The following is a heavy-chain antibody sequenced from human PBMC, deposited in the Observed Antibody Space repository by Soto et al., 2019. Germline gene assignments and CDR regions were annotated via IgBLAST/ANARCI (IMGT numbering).Heavy chain of an antibody. Sequence: GGSLRLSCAASGFTFSSYGMHWVRQAPGKGLEWVAVIWYDGGNKYYADSVKGRFTISRDNSKNTLYLQMNSLRAEDTAVYYCARFKYYDFWSGYYPFMDVWGQGTTVTVSS. J-gene: IGHJ6*02. V-gene: IGHV3-33*01. CDR1: GFTFSSYG. D-gene: IGHD3-3*01. CDR2: IWYDGGNK. CDR3: ARFKYYDFWSGYYPFMDV.